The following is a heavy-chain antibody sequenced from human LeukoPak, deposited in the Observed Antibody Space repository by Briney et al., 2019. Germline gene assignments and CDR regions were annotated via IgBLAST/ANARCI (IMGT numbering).Heavy chain of an antibody. Sequence: ASVKVSCEASGYTFTSYGISWVRQAPGQGLEWMGWISAYNGNTNYAQKLQGRVTMTTDTSTSTAYMELRSLRSDDTAVYYCARDQRGYYDSSGYSDYWGQGTLVTVSS. CDR1: GYTFTSYG. J-gene: IGHJ4*02. CDR3: ARDQRGYYDSSGYSDY. V-gene: IGHV1-18*01. D-gene: IGHD3-22*01. CDR2: ISAYNGNT.